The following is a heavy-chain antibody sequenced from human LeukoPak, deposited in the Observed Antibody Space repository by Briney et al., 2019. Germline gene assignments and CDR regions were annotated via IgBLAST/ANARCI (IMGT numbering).Heavy chain of an antibody. D-gene: IGHD6-6*01. CDR2: INHSGST. CDR3: ARGRIAARPFDY. CDR1: GGSFSGYY. Sequence: PSETLSLTCAVYGGSFSGYYWSWIRQPPGKGLEWIGEINHSGSTNYNPSLKSRVTISVDTSKNQFSLKLSPVTAADTAVYYCARGRIAARPFDYWGQGTLVTVSS. J-gene: IGHJ4*02. V-gene: IGHV4-34*01.